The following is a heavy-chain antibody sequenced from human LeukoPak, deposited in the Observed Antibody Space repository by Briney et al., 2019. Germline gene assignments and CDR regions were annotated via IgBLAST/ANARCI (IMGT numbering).Heavy chain of an antibody. D-gene: IGHD5-18*01. Sequence: KPSETLSLTCAVYGGSFSGYYWSWIRQPPGKGLEWIGEINHSGSTNYNPSLKSRVTISVDTSKKQFSLKLSSVTAADTAVYYCARDPGYSYGGDAFDIWGQGTMVTVSS. CDR1: GGSFSGYY. J-gene: IGHJ3*02. CDR3: ARDPGYSYGGDAFDI. CDR2: INHSGST. V-gene: IGHV4-34*01.